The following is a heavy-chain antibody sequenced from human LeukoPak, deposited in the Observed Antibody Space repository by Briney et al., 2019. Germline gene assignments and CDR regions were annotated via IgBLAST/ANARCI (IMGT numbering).Heavy chain of an antibody. CDR2: IKQVGGVK. J-gene: IGHJ4*02. CDR3: ARVSRHNFGSFDY. Sequence: GGSLRLSCVASGFTFSNYWMSWVRQAPGKGLEWVANIKQVGGVKYYVDSVKGRFTISRDNAKNSLYLQINSLRAEDTAVYYCARVSRHNFGSFDYWGQGTLVTVSS. V-gene: IGHV3-7*01. D-gene: IGHD1-1*01. CDR1: GFTFSNYW.